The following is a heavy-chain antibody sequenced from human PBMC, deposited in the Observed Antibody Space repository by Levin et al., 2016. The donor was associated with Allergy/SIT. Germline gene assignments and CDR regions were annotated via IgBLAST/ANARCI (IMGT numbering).Heavy chain of an antibody. D-gene: IGHD2-21*01. V-gene: IGHV3-7*04. CDR1: GFTFSSYW. Sequence: GESLKISCAASGFTFSSYWMSWVRQAPGKGLEWVANIKQDGSEKYYVDSVKGRFTISRDNAKNSLYLQMNSLRAEDTAVYYCARELQGDAFDIWGQGTMVTVSS. CDR3: ARELQGDAFDI. J-gene: IGHJ3*02. CDR2: IKQDGSEK.